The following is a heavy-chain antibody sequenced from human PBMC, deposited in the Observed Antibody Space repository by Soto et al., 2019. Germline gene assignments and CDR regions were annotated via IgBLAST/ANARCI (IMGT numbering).Heavy chain of an antibody. CDR2: ISSSSSYI. D-gene: IGHD2-2*02. J-gene: IGHJ6*02. V-gene: IGHV3-21*01. CDR3: ARDRGRCSSTSCYTGDRRTPYYYGMDV. Sequence: EVQLVESGGGLVKPGGSLRLSCAASGFTFSSYSMNWVRQAPGKGLEWVSSISSSSSYIYYADSVKGRFTISRDNAKNSLYLQMNSLRAEDTAVYYCARDRGRCSSTSCYTGDRRTPYYYGMDVWGQGTTVTVSS. CDR1: GFTFSSYS.